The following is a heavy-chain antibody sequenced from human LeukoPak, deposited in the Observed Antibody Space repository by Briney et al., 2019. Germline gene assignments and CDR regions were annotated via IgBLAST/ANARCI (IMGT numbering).Heavy chain of an antibody. J-gene: IGHJ4*02. CDR1: GFTFSNFY. V-gene: IGHV3-74*01. CDR2: INADGSLI. Sequence: PGGSLRLSCAASGFTFSNFYLHWVRQAPGKGLVWVSRINADGSLINYADSVKGRFTVFRDNAESTLYLQMNSLRAEDTAVYYCALQSGGYWGKGTLVTVSS. CDR3: ALQSGGY.